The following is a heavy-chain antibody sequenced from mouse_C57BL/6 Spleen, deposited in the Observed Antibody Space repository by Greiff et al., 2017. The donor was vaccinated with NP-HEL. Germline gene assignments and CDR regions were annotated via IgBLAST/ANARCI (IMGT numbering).Heavy chain of an antibody. CDR2: IDPNSGGT. CDR1: GYTFTSYW. J-gene: IGHJ2*01. V-gene: IGHV1-72*01. Sequence: QVQLQQPGAELVKPGASVKLSCKASGYTFTSYWMHWVKQRPGRGLEWIGRIDPNSGGTKYNEKFKSKATLTVDKPSSTAYMQLSSLTSEDAAVYYCARFEITKAVAKGAYYFDYWGQGTTLTVSS. D-gene: IGHD1-1*01. CDR3: ARFEITKAVAKGAYYFDY.